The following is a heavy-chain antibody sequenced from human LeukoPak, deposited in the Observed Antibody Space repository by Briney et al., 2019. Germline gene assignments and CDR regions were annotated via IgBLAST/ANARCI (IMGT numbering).Heavy chain of an antibody. D-gene: IGHD4-17*01. Sequence: ASVKVSCKASGYTFISYYLHWVRQARGQGLEWMGWINPNSGGTNYAQKSQGRVTMTRDTSISTAYMELSRLRSDDTAVYYCARNADYGEYHFDYWGQGTLVAVSS. CDR2: INPNSGGT. CDR3: ARNADYGEYHFDY. V-gene: IGHV1-2*02. J-gene: IGHJ4*02. CDR1: GYTFISYY.